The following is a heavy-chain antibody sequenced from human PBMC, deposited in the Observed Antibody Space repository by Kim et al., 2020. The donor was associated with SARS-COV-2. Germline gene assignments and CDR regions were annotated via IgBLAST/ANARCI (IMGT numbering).Heavy chain of an antibody. J-gene: IGHJ6*03. CDR3: AAGLKHYYYYMDV. Sequence: YADSVQGRFTISRDDAKNALYLQRNSLRAEDTAVDYCAAGLKHYYYYMDVWGKGTTVTVSS. D-gene: IGHD6-13*01. V-gene: IGHV3-48*03.